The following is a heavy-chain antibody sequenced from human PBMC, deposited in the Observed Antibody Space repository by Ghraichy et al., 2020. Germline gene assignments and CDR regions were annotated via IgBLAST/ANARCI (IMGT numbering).Heavy chain of an antibody. CDR2: IDPNTGAT. CDR3: GRVTLELTGTFEM. CDR1: GYIFTGYY. V-gene: IGHV1-2*02. Sequence: ASVKVSCKASGYIFTGYYIHWVRQAPGQGPEYMGWIDPNTGATQSTQNFQGRVTMTRDTSINTAYMELSSLKSDDPAVFYCGRVTLELTGTFEMWGQGTLVIVSS. J-gene: IGHJ3*02. D-gene: IGHD3-10*01.